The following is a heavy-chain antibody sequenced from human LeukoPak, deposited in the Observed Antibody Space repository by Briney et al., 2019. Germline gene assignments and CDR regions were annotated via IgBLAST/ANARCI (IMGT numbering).Heavy chain of an antibody. Sequence: RASVKVYCKASGYTFTSYYMHWVRQAPGQGLEWMGIINPSGGSTSYAQKFQGRVTITADESTSTAYMELSSLRSEDTAVYYCADIVGGTFDYWGQGTLVTVSS. D-gene: IGHD1-26*01. J-gene: IGHJ4*02. CDR3: ADIVGGTFDY. CDR2: INPSGGST. V-gene: IGHV1-46*01. CDR1: GYTFTSYY.